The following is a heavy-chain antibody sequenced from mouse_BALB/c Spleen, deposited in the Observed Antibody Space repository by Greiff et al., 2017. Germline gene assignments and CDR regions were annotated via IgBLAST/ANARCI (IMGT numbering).Heavy chain of an antibody. D-gene: IGHD3-1*01. V-gene: IGHV7-3*02. CDR3: ARGATGDAMDY. CDR2: IRNKANGYTT. J-gene: IGHJ4*01. Sequence: EVQLVESGGGLVQPGGSLRLSCATSGFTFTDYYMSWVRQPPGKALEWLGFIRNKANGYTTEYSASVQGRFTISRDNSQSILYLQMNTLRAEDSATYYCARGATGDAMDYWGQGTSVTVSS. CDR1: GFTFTDYY.